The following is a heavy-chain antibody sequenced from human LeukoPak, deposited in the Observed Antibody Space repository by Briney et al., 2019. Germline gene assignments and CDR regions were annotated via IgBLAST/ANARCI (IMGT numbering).Heavy chain of an antibody. Sequence: ASVKVSCKASGGTFSSYAISWVRQAPGQGLEWMGGIIPIFGTANYAQKFQGRVTITADESTSTAYMELSSLRSEDTAVYYCARVDSSGWYEYYYGMDAWGQGTTVTVSS. V-gene: IGHV1-69*13. J-gene: IGHJ6*02. CDR2: IIPIFGTA. D-gene: IGHD6-19*01. CDR3: ARVDSSGWYEYYYGMDA. CDR1: GGTFSSYA.